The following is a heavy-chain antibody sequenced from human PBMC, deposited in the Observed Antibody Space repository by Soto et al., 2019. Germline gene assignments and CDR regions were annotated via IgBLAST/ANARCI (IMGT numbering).Heavy chain of an antibody. Sequence: QLVESGGGLVRPGGSLRLACRASGYDFRTYSMNWVRQAPGQGLEWIAYVSLDSDTIQYADSVKGRFTISRDDAENSLYLQMDSLRDEDTATYYCARLYYDYVWGQGTTVTVSS. V-gene: IGHV3-48*02. CDR1: GYDFRTYS. CDR2: VSLDSDTI. D-gene: IGHD3-3*01. CDR3: ARLYYDYV. J-gene: IGHJ6*02.